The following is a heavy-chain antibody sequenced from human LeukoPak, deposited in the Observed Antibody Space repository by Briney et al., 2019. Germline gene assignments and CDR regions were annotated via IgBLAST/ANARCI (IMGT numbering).Heavy chain of an antibody. D-gene: IGHD2-15*01. CDR3: ARELVVVVAAGVDY. Sequence: ASVEVSCKASGYTFTGYYMHWVRQAPGQGLEWMGWINPNSGGTNYAQKFQGRVTMTRDTSISTAYMELSRLRSDDTAVYYCARELVVVVAAGVDYWGQGTLVTVSS. CDR2: INPNSGGT. J-gene: IGHJ4*02. CDR1: GYTFTGYY. V-gene: IGHV1-2*02.